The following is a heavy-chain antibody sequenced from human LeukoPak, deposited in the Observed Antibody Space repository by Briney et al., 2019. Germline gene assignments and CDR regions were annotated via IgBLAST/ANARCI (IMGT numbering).Heavy chain of an antibody. V-gene: IGHV3-21*04. CDR2: ISSSSSYI. J-gene: IGHJ4*02. Sequence: GGSLRLSCAASGFTFSSYSMNWVRQAPGKGLEWVSSISSSSSYIYYADSVKGRFTISRDNAKNSLYLQMNSLRAEDTALYHCARRYVNNEDLYYFDYWGQGTLVTVSS. D-gene: IGHD1/OR15-1a*01. CDR1: GFTFSSYS. CDR3: ARRYVNNEDLYYFDY.